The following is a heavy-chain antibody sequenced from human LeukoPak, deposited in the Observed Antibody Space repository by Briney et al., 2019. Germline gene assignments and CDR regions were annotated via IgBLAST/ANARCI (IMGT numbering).Heavy chain of an antibody. CDR2: ISTSGNTI. CDR3: ARVRDNYYYYGMDV. D-gene: IGHD2-21*01. V-gene: IGHV3-48*03. CDR1: GFTFSSYE. J-gene: IGHJ6*02. Sequence: QSGGSLRLSCAASGFTFSSYEMNWVRQAPGKGLEWVSSISTSGNTIYYADSVKGRFTISRDNAKNSLYLQMNSLRDEDTAVYYCARVRDNYYYYGMDVWGQGTTVTVSS.